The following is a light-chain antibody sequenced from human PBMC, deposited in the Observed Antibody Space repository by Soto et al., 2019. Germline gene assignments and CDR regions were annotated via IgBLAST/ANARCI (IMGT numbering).Light chain of an antibody. CDR2: RTN. Sequence: QPVLTQPPSASGTPGQRVTISCAGSSPNIGRHYVYWYQQLPGTAPKLLIYRTNHRPSGVPDRFSGSKSGTSASLAISGLRSEDEADYYCAAWDDSLSGVVFGGGTKLTVL. J-gene: IGLJ3*02. CDR3: AAWDDSLSGVV. V-gene: IGLV1-47*01. CDR1: SPNIGRHY.